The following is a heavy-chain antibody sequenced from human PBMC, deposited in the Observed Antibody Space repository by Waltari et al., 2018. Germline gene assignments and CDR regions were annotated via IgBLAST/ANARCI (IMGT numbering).Heavy chain of an antibody. CDR2: IDWDDDK. J-gene: IGHJ3*02. CDR1: GFSLSTSGLR. D-gene: IGHD4-17*01. CDR3: ARYGDYAFDI. Sequence: QVTLKESGPALVKPTQTLTLTCTFSGFSLSTSGLRVSWIRQPPGKALEWLARIDWDDDKFYSTSLKTRLTISKDTSKNQVVLTMTNMDPVDTATYYCARYGDYAFDIWGQGTMVTVSS. V-gene: IGHV2-70*04.